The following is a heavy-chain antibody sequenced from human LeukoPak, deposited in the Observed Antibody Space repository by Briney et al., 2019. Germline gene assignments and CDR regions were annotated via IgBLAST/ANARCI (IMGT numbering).Heavy chain of an antibody. V-gene: IGHV1-8*01. CDR2: MNPNSGNT. Sequence: ASVKVSCKASGYTFTSYDINWVRQATGQGLEWLGWMNPNSGNTGYAQKFQARVTMTRGTSVSTAYMELSSLRSEDTAVYYCARGPPWGYCSGGNCYSSHYYYYMDVWGKGTTVTVSS. D-gene: IGHD2-15*01. CDR1: GYTFTSYD. J-gene: IGHJ6*03. CDR3: ARGPPWGYCSGGNCYSSHYYYYMDV.